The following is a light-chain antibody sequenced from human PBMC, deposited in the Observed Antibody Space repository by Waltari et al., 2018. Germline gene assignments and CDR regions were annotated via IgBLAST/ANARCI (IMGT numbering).Light chain of an antibody. CDR3: QQYNSHLLT. Sequence: DIQMTQSPSTLSASVGDRVTITCRDSQSISSWLAWFQKKPGKAPKLLIYKATTLESGVPSRFSGSGSGTEFTLTITSLQPDDFATYYCQQYNSHLLTFGGGTKVEIK. V-gene: IGKV1-5*03. CDR1: QSISSW. CDR2: KAT. J-gene: IGKJ4*01.